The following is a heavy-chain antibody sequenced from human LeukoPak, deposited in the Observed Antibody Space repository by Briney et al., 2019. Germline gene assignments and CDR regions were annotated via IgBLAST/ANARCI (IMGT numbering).Heavy chain of an antibody. V-gene: IGHV4-39*07. Sequence: PSETLSLTCTVSGGSISSSSYYWGWIRQPPGKGLEWIGSIYYSGSTYYNPSLKSRVTISVDTSKNQFSLKLSSVTAADTAVYYCARDGYYYDSSGAFDYWGQEPWSPSPQ. J-gene: IGHJ4*01. CDR2: IYYSGST. D-gene: IGHD3-22*01. CDR1: GGSISSSSYY. CDR3: ARDGYYYDSSGAFDY.